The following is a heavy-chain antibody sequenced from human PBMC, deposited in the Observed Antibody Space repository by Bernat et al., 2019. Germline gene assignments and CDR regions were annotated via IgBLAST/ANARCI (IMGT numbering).Heavy chain of an antibody. D-gene: IGHD1-1*01. CDR3: ATGNYYFDN. J-gene: IGHJ4*02. Sequence: QVHLVESGGGLVKPGGSLRLSCAASGFTFSDRYMNWIRQAPGKGLEWLSHISGDSYTVESADSVKGRFTISRDNAKNSLFLQINNLRAEDTAVYYCATGNYYFDNWGQGTLVTVSS. CDR2: ISGDSYTV. CDR1: GFTFSDRY. V-gene: IGHV3-11*01.